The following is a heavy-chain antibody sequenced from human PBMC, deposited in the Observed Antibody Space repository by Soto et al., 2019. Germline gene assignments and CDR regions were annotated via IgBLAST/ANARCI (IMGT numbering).Heavy chain of an antibody. D-gene: IGHD3-3*02. Sequence: GGNLRLSCEAPGLTFRSYAMHWVRQAPGKGLEWVASTSYDENNIYYTDSVEGRFTISRDNSKNTLYLQGNSLRAEDTAVYYCARAIFFTVAAKDELYDPSRQGTLV. J-gene: IGHJ5*02. V-gene: IGHV3-30-3*01. CDR3: ARAIFFTVAAKDELYDP. CDR2: TSYDENNI. CDR1: GLTFRSYA.